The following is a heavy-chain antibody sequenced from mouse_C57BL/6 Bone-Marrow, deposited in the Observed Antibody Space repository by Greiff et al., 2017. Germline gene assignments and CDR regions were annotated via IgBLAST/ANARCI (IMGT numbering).Heavy chain of an antibody. CDR1: GFNFNDYY. J-gene: IGHJ1*03. CDR3: ARGNSSGYFDF. V-gene: IGHV14-2*01. Sequence: VKLLQSGAEFVKPGASVKLSCTASGFNFNDYYMHWVKQRTEKGLEWIGRIDPDDGDTKYSPNFQGKFTITADTASNTAYLQLSSLTSEDTAVYYCARGNSSGYFDFWGTGTTVTVSS. CDR2: IDPDDGDT. D-gene: IGHD1-1*01.